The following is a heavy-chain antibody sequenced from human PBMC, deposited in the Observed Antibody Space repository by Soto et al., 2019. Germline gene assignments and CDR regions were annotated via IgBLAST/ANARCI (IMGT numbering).Heavy chain of an antibody. J-gene: IGHJ3*02. D-gene: IGHD3-10*01. CDR1: GYTFTSYG. CDR2: ISAYNGNT. Sequence: ASVKVSCKASGYTFTSYGISWVRQAPGQGLEWMGWISAYNGNTNYAQKLQGRVTMTTDTSTSTAYMELRSLRSDDTAVYYCERRLSSGVEMPFDIWGQGTMVTVSS. V-gene: IGHV1-18*01. CDR3: ERRLSSGVEMPFDI.